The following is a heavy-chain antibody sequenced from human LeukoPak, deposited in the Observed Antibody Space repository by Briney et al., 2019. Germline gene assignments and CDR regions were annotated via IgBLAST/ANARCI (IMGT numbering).Heavy chain of an antibody. D-gene: IGHD3-16*01. CDR1: GGSISGYY. J-gene: IGHJ6*02. CDR2: IHYSGRA. Sequence: SETLSLTCSVSGGSISGYYWTWVRQPPGKGLEWIGQIHYSGRADYNPSLKSRITMSVDTSRNQISLKLSSVTAADTAIYYCVRFGVNYDMGVWGQGTTVTVFS. V-gene: IGHV4-59*01. CDR3: VRFGVNYDMGV.